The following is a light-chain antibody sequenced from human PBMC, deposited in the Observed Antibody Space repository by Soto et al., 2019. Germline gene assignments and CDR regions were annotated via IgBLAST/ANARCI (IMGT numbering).Light chain of an antibody. CDR2: DVS. CDR3: SSYTSSSTLLYV. V-gene: IGLV2-14*01. Sequence: QSALTQPASVSGSPGKSITISCTGTSSDVGGYNYVSWYQQHPGKAPKLMIYDVSNRPSGVSNRFSGSKSGNTDSLTISGLKAEEDADYYCSSYTSSSTLLYVFGTGTKLTVL. CDR1: SSDVGGYNY. J-gene: IGLJ1*01.